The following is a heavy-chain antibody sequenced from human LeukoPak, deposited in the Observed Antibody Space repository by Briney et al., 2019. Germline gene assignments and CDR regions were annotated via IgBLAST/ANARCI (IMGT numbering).Heavy chain of an antibody. D-gene: IGHD3-10*01. Sequence: PGGPLRLSCAASGLTFSSYGMHWVRQAPGKGLEWVAFIRNDGSDKYHADSVKGRFTISRDNSKNTLYLQMNSLRTEDTAVYYCANEWLHVSGSYKANNWGQGTLVTVSS. CDR1: GLTFSSYG. V-gene: IGHV3-30*02. J-gene: IGHJ4*02. CDR2: IRNDGSDK. CDR3: ANEWLHVSGSYKANN.